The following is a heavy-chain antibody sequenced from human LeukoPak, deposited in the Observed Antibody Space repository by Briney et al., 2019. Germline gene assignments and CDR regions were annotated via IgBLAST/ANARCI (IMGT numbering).Heavy chain of an antibody. CDR1: GGTFSSYA. Sequence: GASVKVSCKASGGTFSSYAISWVRQAPGQGLEWMGGIIPIFGTANYAQKFQGRVSMTRDTSPSTVYMELSSLRSEDTAMYWCARGYYDSSGYDPGLGYWGQGTLVTVSS. CDR2: IIPIFGTA. CDR3: ARGYYDSSGYDPGLGY. J-gene: IGHJ4*02. V-gene: IGHV1-69*05. D-gene: IGHD3-22*01.